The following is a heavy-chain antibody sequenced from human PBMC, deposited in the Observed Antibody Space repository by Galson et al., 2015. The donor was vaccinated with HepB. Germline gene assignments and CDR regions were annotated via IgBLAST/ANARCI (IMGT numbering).Heavy chain of an antibody. J-gene: IGHJ4*02. CDR2: INAGNGNT. D-gene: IGHD6-13*01. Sequence: QSEAEVKKPGASVKVSCKTSGYTFTSYAMHWVRQAPGQRLEWMGWINAGNGNTKYSQKFQGRVAITRDTSASTAYTELSSLRSEDTAVYYCARGSAWSHFDYWGQGTLVTVSS. CDR3: ARGSAWSHFDY. V-gene: IGHV1-3*01. CDR1: GYTFTSYA.